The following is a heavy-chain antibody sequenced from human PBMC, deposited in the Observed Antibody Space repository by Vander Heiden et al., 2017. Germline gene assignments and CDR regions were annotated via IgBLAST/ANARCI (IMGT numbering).Heavy chain of an antibody. Sequence: QVQLVESGGGVVQPGRSLRLSWAASGFTFSSYGMHWVRQAPGKGLEWVAVISYDGSNKYYADSVKGRFTISRDNSKNTLYLQMNSLRAEDTAVYYCAKGYYDYVWGTRIDYWGQGTLVTVSS. CDR2: ISYDGSNK. CDR1: GFTFSSYG. J-gene: IGHJ4*02. V-gene: IGHV3-30*18. D-gene: IGHD3-16*01. CDR3: AKGYYDYVWGTRIDY.